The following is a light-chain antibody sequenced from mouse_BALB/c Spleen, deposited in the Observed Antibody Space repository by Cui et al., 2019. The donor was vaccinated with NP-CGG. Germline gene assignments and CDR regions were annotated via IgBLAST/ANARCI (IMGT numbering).Light chain of an antibody. CDR3: ALWYSNHWV. J-gene: IGLJ1*01. V-gene: IGLV1*01. CDR1: TGAVTTSNY. Sequence: HAGVTQVSALTTSPGETVTLTCRSSTGAVTTSNYANWVQEKPDHLFTGLIGGTNNRAPGVPARFSGSLIGDKAVLTITGAQTEDEAIYFCALWYSNHWVFGGGTKLTVL. CDR2: GTN.